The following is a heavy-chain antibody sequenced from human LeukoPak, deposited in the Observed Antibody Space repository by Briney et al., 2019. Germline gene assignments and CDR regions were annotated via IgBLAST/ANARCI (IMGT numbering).Heavy chain of an antibody. Sequence: SGGSLRLSCAASGFTFSGYWMSWVRQAPGKGLEWVANIKQDGSEKYYVDSVRGRFTISRDNVKNSLFLQMDSLRVEDTAVYYCARDLAAGGPCNYWGQGTLVTVSS. CDR1: GFTFSGYW. V-gene: IGHV3-7*01. CDR2: IKQDGSEK. J-gene: IGHJ4*02. CDR3: ARDLAAGGPCNY. D-gene: IGHD6-13*01.